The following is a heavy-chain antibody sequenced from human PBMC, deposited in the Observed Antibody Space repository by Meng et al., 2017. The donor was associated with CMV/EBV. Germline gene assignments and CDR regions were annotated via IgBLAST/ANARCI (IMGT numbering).Heavy chain of an antibody. D-gene: IGHD2-2*01. Sequence: GEFLKISCAASGFTFTDYAMTWVRQAPGKGLEWVSAIVGNGGSTFFADSVKGRFTISRDNSNNTLYLQMSGLRAEDTAVYYCAKARVWASSTALDYWGQGTLVTVSS. J-gene: IGHJ4*02. CDR1: GFTFTDYA. V-gene: IGHV3-23*01. CDR2: IVGNGGST. CDR3: AKARVWASSTALDY.